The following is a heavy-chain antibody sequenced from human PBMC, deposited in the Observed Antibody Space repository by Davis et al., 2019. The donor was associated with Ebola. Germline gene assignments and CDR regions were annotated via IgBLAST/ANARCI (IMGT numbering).Heavy chain of an antibody. Sequence: ASVKVSCKASGYTFTSYYMHWVRQAPGQGLEWMGIINPSGGSTSYAQKFQGRVTMTRDTSTSTVYMELSSLRSEDTAVYYCARTRDYYDSSGTWGMDVWGQGTTVTVSS. CDR3: ARTRDYYDSSGTWGMDV. CDR2: INPSGGST. D-gene: IGHD3-22*01. J-gene: IGHJ6*02. V-gene: IGHV1-46*03. CDR1: GYTFTSYY.